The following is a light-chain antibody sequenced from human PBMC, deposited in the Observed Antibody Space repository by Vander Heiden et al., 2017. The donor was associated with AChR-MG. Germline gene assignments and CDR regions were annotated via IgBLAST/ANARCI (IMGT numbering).Light chain of an antibody. CDR2: DVS. J-gene: IGLJ3*02. CDR1: SSDVGGYNY. CDR3: SSYTSSSTGV. Sequence: QSALTQPASVSGSPGQSIPIPCTGTSSDVGGYNYVPWYQQHPGNAPKLMIYDVSKRPSGVSNRFSGSKSGNTASLTISGLQAEDEADYYCSSYTSSSTGVFGGGTKLTVL. V-gene: IGLV2-14*01.